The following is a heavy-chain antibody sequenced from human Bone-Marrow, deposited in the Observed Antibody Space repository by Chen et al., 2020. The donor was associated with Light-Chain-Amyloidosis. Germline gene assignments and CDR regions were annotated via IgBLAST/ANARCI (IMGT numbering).Heavy chain of an antibody. J-gene: IGHJ4*02. CDR1: GFTFSSYA. CDR3: AKDRCTSISCSDFDY. D-gene: IGHD2-2*01. V-gene: IGHV3-23*04. CDR2: ISSSGSTT. Sequence: EVQLVESGGGLVQPGGSLRLSCAASGFTFSSYAMTWVRQAPGKGLEWVSTISSSGSTTYYADSVKGRFTISRDKSKNTLYLQMNSLRAEDTAVYYCAKDRCTSISCSDFDYWGQGTLVTVSS.